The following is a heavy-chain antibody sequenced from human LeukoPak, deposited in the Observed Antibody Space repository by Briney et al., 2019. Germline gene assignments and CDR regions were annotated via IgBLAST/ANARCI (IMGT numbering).Heavy chain of an antibody. CDR2: ISSSGSTI. Sequence: PGRSLRLSCAASGFTFSDYYMSWIRQAPGKGLEWVSYISSSGSTIYYADSVKGRFTISRDNAKNSLYLQMNSLRAEDTAVYYCARSASYYYDSSGYPYYWGQGTLVTVSS. J-gene: IGHJ4*02. V-gene: IGHV3-11*01. CDR1: GFTFSDYY. CDR3: ARSASYYYDSSGYPYY. D-gene: IGHD3-22*01.